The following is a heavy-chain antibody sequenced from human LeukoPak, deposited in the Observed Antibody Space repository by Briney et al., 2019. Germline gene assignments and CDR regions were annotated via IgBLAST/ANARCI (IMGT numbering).Heavy chain of an antibody. CDR2: INEAGSDR. V-gene: IGHV3-7*01. D-gene: IGHD4-11*01. Sequence: GGSQRLSCAASGFTFTNYWLTWVRQAPGKGLEWVANINEAGSDRNYVDSVKGRFTISRDNAKNSVYLEMESVKAEDTAVYYCATDSLHYSDWIDYWGQGTLVTVSS. CDR3: ATDSLHYSDWIDY. CDR1: GFTFTNYW. J-gene: IGHJ4*02.